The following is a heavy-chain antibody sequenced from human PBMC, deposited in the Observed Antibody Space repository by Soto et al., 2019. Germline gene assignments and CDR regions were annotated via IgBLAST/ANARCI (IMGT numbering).Heavy chain of an antibody. V-gene: IGHV4-59*08. CDR2: IHYSGST. CDR1: GGSISSYY. D-gene: IGHD6-13*01. CDR3: AMLPDSSSWFVSNWFDP. J-gene: IGHJ5*02. Sequence: SETLSLTCTISGGSISSYYWTWIRQPPGKGLEWIGYIHYSGSTIYNPSLRSRITISVDTSKNQFSLKLSSVTAADTAVYYCAMLPDSSSWFVSNWFDPWGQGILVTVSS.